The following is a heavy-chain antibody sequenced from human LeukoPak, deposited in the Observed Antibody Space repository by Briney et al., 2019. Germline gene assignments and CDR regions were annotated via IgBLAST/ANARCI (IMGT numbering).Heavy chain of an antibody. Sequence: ASVKVSCKASGYTFTSYDINWVRQATGQGLEWMGWMNPNSGNTGYAQKFQGRVTITRNTSISTAYMELSSLRSEDTAVYYCARVGYYDSSGYWAYFDYWGQGTLVTVSS. CDR2: MNPNSGNT. CDR1: GYTFTSYD. D-gene: IGHD3-22*01. V-gene: IGHV1-8*03. CDR3: ARVGYYDSSGYWAYFDY. J-gene: IGHJ4*02.